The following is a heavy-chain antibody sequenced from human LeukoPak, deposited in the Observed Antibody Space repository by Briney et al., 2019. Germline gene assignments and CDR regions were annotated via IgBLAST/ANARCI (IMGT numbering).Heavy chain of an antibody. J-gene: IGHJ4*02. Sequence: GRSLRLSCAVSGFTFSSYGMHWVRQAPGKGLEWVAVISYDGSNKYYADSVKGRFTISRDNSKNTLYLQMNSLRAEDTAVFYCAKDLGGVVVVPAAFDYWGQGTLVTVSS. CDR3: AKDLGGVVVVPAAFDY. CDR2: ISYDGSNK. D-gene: IGHD2-2*01. CDR1: GFTFSSYG. V-gene: IGHV3-30*18.